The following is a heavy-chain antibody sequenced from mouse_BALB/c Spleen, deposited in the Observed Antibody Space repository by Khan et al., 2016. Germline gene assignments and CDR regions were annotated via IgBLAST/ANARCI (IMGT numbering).Heavy chain of an antibody. Sequence: DVKLEVSGPGLVKPSQSLSLTCTVTGYSITSDYAWNWIRQFPGNKLEWMGYISYSGTTTYNPSLKSRISITRDTSKNQFFLQLNSVTTEDTATXYGARWLDAMDYWGQGTSVTVSS. CDR3: ARWLDAMDY. D-gene: IGHD2-2*01. V-gene: IGHV3-2*02. CDR2: ISYSGTT. CDR1: GYSITSDYA. J-gene: IGHJ4*01.